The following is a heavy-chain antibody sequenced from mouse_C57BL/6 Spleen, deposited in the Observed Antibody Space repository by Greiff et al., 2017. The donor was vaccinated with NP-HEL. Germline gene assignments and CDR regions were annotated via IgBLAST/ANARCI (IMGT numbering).Heavy chain of an antibody. CDR2: IDPSDSYT. J-gene: IGHJ3*01. CDR1: GYTFTSYW. D-gene: IGHD1-1*01. CDR3: ASHTTVVEGWFAY. Sequence: QVQLQQPGAELVKPGASVKLSCKASGYTFTSYWMQWVKQRPGQGLEWIGEIDPSDSYTNYKQKFKGKATLTVDTYSSTAYMQLSSLTSEDSAVYYCASHTTVVEGWFAYWGQGTLVTVSA. V-gene: IGHV1-50*01.